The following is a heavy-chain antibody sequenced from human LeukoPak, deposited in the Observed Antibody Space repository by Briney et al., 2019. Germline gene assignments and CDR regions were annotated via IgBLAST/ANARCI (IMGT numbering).Heavy chain of an antibody. J-gene: IGHJ4*02. Sequence: ASVKVSCKASGYTFTDCYMDWVRQAPGQGLEWMGWMNPNSGNTGYAQKFQGRVTMTRNTSISTAYMELSSLRSEDTAVYYCARVGYGKYRGVVDYWGQGTLVTVSS. CDR2: MNPNSGNT. CDR1: GYTFTDCY. V-gene: IGHV1-8*02. D-gene: IGHD5-12*01. CDR3: ARVGYGKYRGVVDY.